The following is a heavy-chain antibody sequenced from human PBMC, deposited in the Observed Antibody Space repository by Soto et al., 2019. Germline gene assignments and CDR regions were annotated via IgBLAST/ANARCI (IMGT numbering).Heavy chain of an antibody. Sequence: VQLVESGGGLVKPGGSLRLSCAASGFTFNNAWMSWVRQAPGKGLEWVGRVKSKTEGGTVDYAAPVKGRFSISRDDSTNTLYVQMTSLKTEDTAVYYCADMSGHSRVWFDNWGQGTLVTVSS. CDR1: GFTFNNAW. J-gene: IGHJ4*02. CDR2: VKSKTEGGTV. V-gene: IGHV3-15*01. D-gene: IGHD3-22*01. CDR3: ADMSGHSRVWFDN.